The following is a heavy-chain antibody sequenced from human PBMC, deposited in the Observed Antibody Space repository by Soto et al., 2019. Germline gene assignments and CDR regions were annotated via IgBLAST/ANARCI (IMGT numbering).Heavy chain of an antibody. Sequence: PEETLSLACTVSGGSISSSSYYWSWIRQPPGKGLEWIGYIYYSGSTNYNPSLKSRVTISVDTSKNQFSLKLSSVTAADTAVYYCARDSKYYDILTGYYLAAFDIWGQGTMVTVSS. V-gene: IGHV4-61*01. CDR3: ARDSKYYDILTGYYLAAFDI. CDR2: IYYSGST. J-gene: IGHJ3*02. CDR1: GGSISSSSYY. D-gene: IGHD3-9*01.